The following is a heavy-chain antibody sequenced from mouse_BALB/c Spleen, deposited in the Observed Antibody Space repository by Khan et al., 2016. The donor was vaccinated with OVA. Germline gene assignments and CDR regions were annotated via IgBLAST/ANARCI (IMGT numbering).Heavy chain of an antibody. CDR2: IYPDTDNS. CDR1: GYTFTSYW. Sequence: QVQLKQSGAELVRPGASVKLSCKTSGYTFTSYWIHWVKQRSGQGLEWIAWIYPDTDNSYYNEKFKDKATLTADKSSSTAYMQLSSLKSEDSDVDFCAREEAVYHFDHWGQGTTLTVSS. CDR3: AREEAVYHFDH. V-gene: IGHV1-76*01. J-gene: IGHJ2*01. D-gene: IGHD3-3*01.